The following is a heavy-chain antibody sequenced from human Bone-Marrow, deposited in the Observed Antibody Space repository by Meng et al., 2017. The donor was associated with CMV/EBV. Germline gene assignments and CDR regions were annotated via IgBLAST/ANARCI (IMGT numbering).Heavy chain of an antibody. CDR3: TTGSAAGTIYYFDY. D-gene: IGHD6-13*01. Sequence: SGFTFSNAWMSWVRQAPGKGLEWVGRIKSKTDGGTTDYAAPVKGRFTISRDDSKNTLYLQMNSLKTEDTAVYYCTTGSAAGTIYYFDYWGQGTLVTVSS. CDR1: GFTFSNAW. J-gene: IGHJ4*02. CDR2: IKSKTDGGTT. V-gene: IGHV3-15*01.